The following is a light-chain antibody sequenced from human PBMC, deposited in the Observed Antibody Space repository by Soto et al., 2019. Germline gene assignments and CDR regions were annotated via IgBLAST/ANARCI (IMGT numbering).Light chain of an antibody. CDR1: QSVGSS. CDR3: QQYGDSPQT. V-gene: IGKV3-20*01. CDR2: GAS. J-gene: IGKJ1*01. Sequence: EIVLTQSPGTLSLSPGERATLSCRASQSVGSSLSWYQQKPGQAPRLLFYGASNRATAIPDRFSGSGFGTDFTLTITRLEPEDFAVYYCQQYGDSPQTFGRGTKVEI.